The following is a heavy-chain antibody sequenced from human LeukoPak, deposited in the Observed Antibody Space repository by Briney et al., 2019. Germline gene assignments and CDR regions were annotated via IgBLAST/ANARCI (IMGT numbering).Heavy chain of an antibody. D-gene: IGHD2-15*01. CDR1: GYSFTSYW. Sequence: GESLRISCKGSGYSFTSYWISWVRQMPGKGLEWMGTVDPGDSYTNYSPSFQGHVTISADKSISTAYLQWSSLKASDTAMYYCARCPNRRSAGDSWGQGTLVTVSS. V-gene: IGHV5-10-1*01. CDR3: ARCPNRRSAGDS. J-gene: IGHJ4*02. CDR2: VDPGDSYT.